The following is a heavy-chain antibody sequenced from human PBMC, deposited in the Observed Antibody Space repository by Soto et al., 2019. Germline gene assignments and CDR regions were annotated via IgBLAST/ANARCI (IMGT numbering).Heavy chain of an antibody. CDR2: ISTYNGDT. J-gene: IGHJ4*02. Sequence: ASVKVSCKASGYTFTNYGITWVRQAPGQGLEWMGWISTYNGDTNYAQKLQGRVTMTTDTSTSTAYMDLRSLRSDDTAVYYCARGDSGSYFDYWGQGTLVTVSS. D-gene: IGHD1-26*01. CDR1: GYTFTNYG. CDR3: ARGDSGSYFDY. V-gene: IGHV1-18*01.